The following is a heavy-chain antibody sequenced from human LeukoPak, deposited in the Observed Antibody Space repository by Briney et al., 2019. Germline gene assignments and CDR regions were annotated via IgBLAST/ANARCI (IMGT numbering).Heavy chain of an antibody. D-gene: IGHD3-3*01. V-gene: IGHV3-43*01. Sequence: GGSLRLSCAASGFTFDDYTMHWVRQAPGKGLEWVSLISWDGGSTYYADSVKGRFTISRDNSKNSLYLQMNSLRTEDTALYYCAKDIKAAGGVFWSGYYGSFDYWGQETLVTVSS. CDR2: ISWDGGST. J-gene: IGHJ4*02. CDR1: GFTFDDYT. CDR3: AKDIKAAGGVFWSGYYGSFDY.